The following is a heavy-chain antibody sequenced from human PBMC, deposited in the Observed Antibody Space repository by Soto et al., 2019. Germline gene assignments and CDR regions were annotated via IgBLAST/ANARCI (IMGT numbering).Heavy chain of an antibody. V-gene: IGHV1-69*01. Sequence: QVQLVQSGAEVKKPGSSVKVSCKASGGTFSSYAISWVRQAPGQGLEWMGGIIPIFGTANYAQKFQGRVTITADESTSTAYMELSSLRSEDTAVYYCARGTAPVAELDYYYYGMDVWGQGTTVTVSS. J-gene: IGHJ6*02. CDR2: IIPIFGTA. D-gene: IGHD6-13*01. CDR1: GGTFSSYA. CDR3: ARGTAPVAELDYYYYGMDV.